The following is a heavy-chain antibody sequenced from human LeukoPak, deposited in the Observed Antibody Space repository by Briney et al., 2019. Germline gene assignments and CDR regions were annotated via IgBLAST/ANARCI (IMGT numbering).Heavy chain of an antibody. Sequence: PGGSLRLSCAASGFTFSSYAMSWVRQAPGKGLERVSAISGSGGSTYYADSVKGRFTISRDNSKNTLYLQMNSLRAEDTAVYYCAKDPTDYYDSSGYYPYFDYWGQGTLVTVSS. CDR2: ISGSGGST. V-gene: IGHV3-23*01. CDR3: AKDPTDYYDSSGYYPYFDY. J-gene: IGHJ4*02. D-gene: IGHD3-22*01. CDR1: GFTFSSYA.